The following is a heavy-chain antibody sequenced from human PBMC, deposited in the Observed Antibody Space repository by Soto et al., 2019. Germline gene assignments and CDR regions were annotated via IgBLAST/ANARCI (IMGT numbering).Heavy chain of an antibody. CDR1: GFTFSSYG. CDR2: IWYDGSNE. Sequence: GGSLRLSCAASGFTFSSYGMHWVRQAPGKGLEWVAVIWYDGSNEYYADSVKGRFTISRDNSKNTLYLQMNSLRAEDTAVYYCARGSKDFRSGWSRYYYYGMDVWGQGTTVTVSS. D-gene: IGHD3-3*01. V-gene: IGHV3-33*01. CDR3: ARGSKDFRSGWSRYYYYGMDV. J-gene: IGHJ6*02.